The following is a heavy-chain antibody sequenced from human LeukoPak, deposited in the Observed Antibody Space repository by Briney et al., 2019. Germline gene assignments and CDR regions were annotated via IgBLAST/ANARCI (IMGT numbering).Heavy chain of an antibody. CDR1: GGSISSSSYY. CDR3: ARRHYYYGMDV. V-gene: IGHV4-39*01. CDR2: IYYSGST. Sequence: SETLSLTCTASGGSISSSSYYWGWIRQPPGKGLEWIGSIYYSGSTYYNPSLKSRVTISVDTSKNQFSLKLSSVTAADTAVYYCARRHYYYGMDVWGQGTTVTVSS. J-gene: IGHJ6*02.